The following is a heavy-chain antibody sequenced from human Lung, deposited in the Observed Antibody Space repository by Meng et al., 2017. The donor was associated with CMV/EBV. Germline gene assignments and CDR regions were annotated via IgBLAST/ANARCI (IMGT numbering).Heavy chain of an antibody. V-gene: IGHV4-61*01. CDR3: AREDEEGRYFDN. CDR2: VYYDGST. D-gene: IGHD3-10*01. J-gene: IGHJ4*02. Sequence: GSLRLSCTVSRGSVTSSSSYWTWIRQPPGKGLEWIGYVYYDGSTNYNPSLKSRVTISLDTSKNQFSLDLRSVTAADTAVYYCAREDEEGRYFDNWGQGTLVTVSS. CDR1: RGSVTSSSSY.